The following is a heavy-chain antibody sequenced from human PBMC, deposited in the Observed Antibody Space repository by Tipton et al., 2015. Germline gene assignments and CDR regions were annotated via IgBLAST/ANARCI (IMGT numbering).Heavy chain of an antibody. CDR3: ARGPDGGAFDI. J-gene: IGHJ3*02. V-gene: IGHV6-1*01. D-gene: IGHD3-10*01. CDR2: TYYRSRWYN. Sequence: GLVKPSQTLLLTCAISGDSVSSNSDAWNWIRQSPSRGLEWLGRTYYRSRWYNDYAVSVKSRITITPDTSKNQFSLQLNSVTPEDTATYYCARGPDGGAFDIWGQGTMVTVSS. CDR1: GDSVSSNSDA.